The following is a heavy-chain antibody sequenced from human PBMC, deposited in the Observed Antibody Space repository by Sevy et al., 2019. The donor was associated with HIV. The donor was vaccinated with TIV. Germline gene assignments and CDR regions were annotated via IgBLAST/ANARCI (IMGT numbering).Heavy chain of an antibody. CDR1: GGSISSYY. J-gene: IGHJ6*03. V-gene: IGHV4-59*01. CDR3: AGQGETYYYDRGYYYYYMDV. CDR2: IYYSGST. Sequence: SETLSLTCTVSGGSISSYYWSWIRQPPGKGLEWIGYIYYSGSTNYNPSLKSRVTISVDTSKNQFSLKLSFVTAADTAVYYCAGQGETYYYDRGYYYYYMDVWGKGTTVTVSS. D-gene: IGHD3-22*01.